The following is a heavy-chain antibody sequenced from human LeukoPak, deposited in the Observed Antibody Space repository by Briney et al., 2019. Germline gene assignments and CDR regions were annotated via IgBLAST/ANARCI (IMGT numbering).Heavy chain of an antibody. D-gene: IGHD3-22*01. Sequence: GGSLRLSCAASGFTFSSYWMNWVRQAPGKGLEWVGRIKSKTDGGTTDYAAPVKGRFTISRDDSKNTLYLQMNSLKTEDTAVYYCSTTYYYDSSEGYWGQGTLVTVSS. J-gene: IGHJ4*02. CDR2: IKSKTDGGTT. V-gene: IGHV3-15*07. CDR1: GFTFSSYW. CDR3: STTYYYDSSEGY.